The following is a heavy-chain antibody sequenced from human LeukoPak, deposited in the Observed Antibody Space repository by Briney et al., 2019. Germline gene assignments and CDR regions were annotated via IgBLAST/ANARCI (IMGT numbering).Heavy chain of an antibody. D-gene: IGHD1-26*01. J-gene: IGHJ4*02. CDR2: ISTNTENP. CDR3: ARLPSGSRAVYYFDY. CDR1: GGTFSSYA. Sequence: ASVKVSCKASGGTFSSYAISWVRQAPGQGLEWMGWISTNTENPTYAQGFTGRFVFSLDTSVSTAYLQISSLQPEDTAVYYCARLPSGSRAVYYFDYWGQGTLVAVSS. V-gene: IGHV7-4-1*02.